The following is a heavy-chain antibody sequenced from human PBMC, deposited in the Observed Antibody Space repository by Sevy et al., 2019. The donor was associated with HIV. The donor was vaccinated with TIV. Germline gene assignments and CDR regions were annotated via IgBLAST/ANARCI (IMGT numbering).Heavy chain of an antibody. V-gene: IGHV3-23*01. CDR2: INNGGST. Sequence: GGSLRLSCGASGFTFSNYAMSWVRQAPGKGPEWVSGINNGGSTYYAGSVKGRFTISRDNSKKMVFLQMNSLRAEDTAVYYCASGDTTMITYLDYWGQGALVTVSS. CDR1: GFTFSNYA. CDR3: ASGDTTMITYLDY. D-gene: IGHD5-18*01. J-gene: IGHJ4*02.